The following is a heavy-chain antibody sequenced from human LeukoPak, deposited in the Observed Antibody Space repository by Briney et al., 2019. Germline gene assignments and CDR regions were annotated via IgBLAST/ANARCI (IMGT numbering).Heavy chain of an antibody. J-gene: IGHJ1*01. V-gene: IGHV3-23*01. CDR1: GFTFSNYA. D-gene: IGHD3-22*01. CDR2: ISSSGTNT. Sequence: GGSLRLSCAASGFTFSNYAITWVRQAPGKGLEWVSTISSSGTNTYYADSVKGRFTISRDNSKSTLYLKMNSLRAEDTAVYYCAKDGHYDSSGFTLQYWGQGTLVTVSS. CDR3: AKDGHYDSSGFTLQY.